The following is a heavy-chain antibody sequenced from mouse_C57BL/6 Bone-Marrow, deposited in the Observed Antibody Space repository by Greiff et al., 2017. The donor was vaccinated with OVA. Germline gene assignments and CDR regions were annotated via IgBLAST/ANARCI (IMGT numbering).Heavy chain of an antibody. D-gene: IGHD2-5*01. V-gene: IGHV2-2*01. CDR2: IWSGGST. J-gene: IGHJ3*01. Sequence: QVQLKESGPGLVQPSQCLSITCTVSGFSLTSYGVHWVRQSPGKGLEWLGVIWSGGSTDYNAAFISRLSISKDNSKSQVFFKMNSLQADDTAIYYCATPYSNCVRFAYWGQGTLVTVSA. CDR3: ATPYSNCVRFAY. CDR1: GFSLTSYG.